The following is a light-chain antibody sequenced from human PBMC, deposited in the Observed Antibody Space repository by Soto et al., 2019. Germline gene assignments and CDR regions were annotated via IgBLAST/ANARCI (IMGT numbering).Light chain of an antibody. J-gene: IGKJ2*01. Sequence: EIVLTQSPGTLSLSPGERATLSCRASQSVSSSYLAWYQQKPGQAPRLLIYGASSRATGIPDRFSGSGSGTDFTLTISRLEPEDFAVYYCQQYGSSPLYTFGQGTKQEIK. V-gene: IGKV3-20*01. CDR2: GAS. CDR3: QQYGSSPLYT. CDR1: QSVSSSY.